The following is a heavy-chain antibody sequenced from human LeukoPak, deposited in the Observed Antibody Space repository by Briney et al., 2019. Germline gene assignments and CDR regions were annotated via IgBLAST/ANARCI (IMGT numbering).Heavy chain of an antibody. CDR2: IYHSGST. CDR3: AKWGTTAFDY. Sequence: SXXLSLTCAVSGYSISSGYYWGWIRPPPGKGLEWIGSIYHSGSTYNNPSLKSRVTISVDTSKNQFSLKLSSVTAADTAVFYCAKWGTTAFDYWGQGILVTVSS. V-gene: IGHV4-38-2*01. CDR1: GYSISSGYY. D-gene: IGHD4-17*01. J-gene: IGHJ4*02.